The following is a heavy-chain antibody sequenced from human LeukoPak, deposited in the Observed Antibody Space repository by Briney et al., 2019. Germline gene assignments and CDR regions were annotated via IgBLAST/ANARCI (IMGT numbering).Heavy chain of an antibody. Sequence: GGSLRLSCAASGFTFSSYAMSWVRQAPGKGLEWVSTISGSGDYTHYADSVKGRFTISRDNSMNTLYVQMNSLRAEDTAEYYCAKEVGYYYGSGSYIEYWGQGTLVTVSS. D-gene: IGHD3-10*01. J-gene: IGHJ4*02. CDR3: AKEVGYYYGSGSYIEY. V-gene: IGHV3-23*01. CDR2: ISGSGDYT. CDR1: GFTFSSYA.